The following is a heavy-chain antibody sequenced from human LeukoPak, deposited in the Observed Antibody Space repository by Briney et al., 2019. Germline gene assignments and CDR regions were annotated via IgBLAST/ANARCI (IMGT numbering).Heavy chain of an antibody. CDR1: GGSFSGYY. J-gene: IGHJ4*02. D-gene: IGHD3-10*01. V-gene: IGHV4-34*01. CDR2: INHSGST. CDR3: ARFYYGSGSYYPNPF. Sequence: PSETLSLTCAVYGGSFSGYYWSWIRQPPGKGLEWIGEINHSGSTNYNPSLKSRVTISVDTSKNQFSLKLSSVTAADTAVYYCARFYYGSGSYYPNPFWGQGTLVTVSS.